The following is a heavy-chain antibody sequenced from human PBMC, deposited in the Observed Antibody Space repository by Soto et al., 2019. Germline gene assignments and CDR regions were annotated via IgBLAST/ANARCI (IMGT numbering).Heavy chain of an antibody. Sequence: ASVKVSCKASGYTFTSYAMHWVRQAPGQRLEWMGWINPNSGGTNYAQKFQGWVTMTRDTSISTAYMELSRLRSDDMAVYYCARDLGFNSSSSNGFDYWGQGTLVTVSS. V-gene: IGHV1-2*04. CDR1: GYTFTSYA. D-gene: IGHD6-13*01. CDR2: INPNSGGT. CDR3: ARDLGFNSSSSNGFDY. J-gene: IGHJ4*02.